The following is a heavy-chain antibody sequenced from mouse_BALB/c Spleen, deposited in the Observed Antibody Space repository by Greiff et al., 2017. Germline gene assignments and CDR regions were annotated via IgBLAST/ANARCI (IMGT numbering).Heavy chain of an antibody. CDR2: ITYSGST. CDR3: ARSDPTITTVVATPAWFAY. J-gene: IGHJ3*01. Sequence: EVQLQQSGPGLVKPSQSLSLTCTVTGYSITSDYAWNWIRQFPGNNLEWMGYITYSGSTSYNPSLKSRISITRDTSKNQFFLQLNSVTTEDTATYYCARSDPTITTVVATPAWFAYWGQGTLVTVSA. CDR1: GYSITSDYA. D-gene: IGHD1-1*01. V-gene: IGHV3-2*02.